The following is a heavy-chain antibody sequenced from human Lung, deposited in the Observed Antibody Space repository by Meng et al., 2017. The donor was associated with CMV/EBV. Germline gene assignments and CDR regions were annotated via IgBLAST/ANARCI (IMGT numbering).Heavy chain of an antibody. CDR3: ARGYCSGGSCPVFDP. J-gene: IGHJ5*02. CDR1: GYTFTSYD. V-gene: IGHV1-8*01. CDR2: MNPNSGNT. Sequence: AEVKKPGASVKGSCKASGYTFTSYDINWVRQATGQGLDWMGWMNPNSGNTGYAQKFQGRVTMTRNTSISTAYMELSSLRSEDTAVYYCARGYCSGGSCPVFDPWGQGTLVTVSS. D-gene: IGHD2-15*01.